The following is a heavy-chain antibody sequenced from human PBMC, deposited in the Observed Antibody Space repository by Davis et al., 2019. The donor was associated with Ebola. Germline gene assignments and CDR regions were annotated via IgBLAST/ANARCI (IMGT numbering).Heavy chain of an antibody. CDR1: GFTFRNYW. J-gene: IGHJ2*01. CDR2: INSDGSST. V-gene: IGHV3-74*01. D-gene: IGHD6-6*01. Sequence: GESLKISCAASGFTFRNYWMHWVRQAPGKGLEWVSRINSDGSSTSYADSVKGRFTISRDSAKNSLHLQMSSLRAEDTALYYCAKDIGSSPNWYFDLWGRGTLVTVSS. CDR3: AKDIGSSPNWYFDL.